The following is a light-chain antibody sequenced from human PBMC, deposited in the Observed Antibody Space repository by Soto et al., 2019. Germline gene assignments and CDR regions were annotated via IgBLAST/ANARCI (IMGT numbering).Light chain of an antibody. CDR1: QSVSSY. Sequence: EIVLTQSPATLSLSPGERATLSCRASQSVSSYLAWYQQKPGQAPRLLIYDASNRATGIPARFSGSGSGTDFTLTISSLEPEDFAVYSCQHYNDLPLTFGGGTKVEIK. J-gene: IGKJ4*01. V-gene: IGKV3-11*01. CDR2: DAS. CDR3: QHYNDLPLT.